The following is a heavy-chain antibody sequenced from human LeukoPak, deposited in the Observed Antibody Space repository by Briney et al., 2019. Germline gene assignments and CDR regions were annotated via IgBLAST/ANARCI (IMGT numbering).Heavy chain of an antibody. Sequence: SETLSLTCTVSGGSISSGSYYWSWIRQPAGKGLEWIGRIYTSGSTNYNPSLKSRVTISVDTSKNQFSLKLSSVTAADTAVYYCASTPTEYCSSTSCYENDYWGQGTLVTASS. D-gene: IGHD2-2*01. V-gene: IGHV4-61*02. J-gene: IGHJ4*02. CDR3: ASTPTEYCSSTSCYENDY. CDR2: IYTSGST. CDR1: GGSISSGSYY.